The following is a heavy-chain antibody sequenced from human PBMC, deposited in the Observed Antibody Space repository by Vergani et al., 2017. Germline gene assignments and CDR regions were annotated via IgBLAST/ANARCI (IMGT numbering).Heavy chain of an antibody. J-gene: IGHJ6*03. CDR3: ARXREYSSSSGIYYYYYMDV. V-gene: IGHV1-8*01. D-gene: IGHD6-6*01. CDR1: GYTFTSYD. CDR2: MNPNSGNT. Sequence: QVQLVQSGAEVKKPGASVKVSCKASGYTFTSYDINWVRQATGQGLEWMGWMNPNSGNTGYAQKFQGRVTMTRNTSISTAYMERSSLRSEDTAVYYCARXREYSSSSGIYYYYYMDVWGKGTTVTVSS.